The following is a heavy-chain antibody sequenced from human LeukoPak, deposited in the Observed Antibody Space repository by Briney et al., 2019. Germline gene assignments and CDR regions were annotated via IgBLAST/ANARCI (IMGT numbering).Heavy chain of an antibody. J-gene: IGHJ4*02. CDR1: GFTFSSYA. CDR3: AKDPAPFSSSWYYFDY. V-gene: IGHV3-9*01. D-gene: IGHD6-13*01. CDR2: ISWNSGSI. Sequence: GGSLRLSCAASGFTFSSYAMHWVRQAPGKGLEWVSGISWNSGSIGYADSVKGRFTISRDNAKNSLYLQMNSLRAEDTALYYCAKDPAPFSSSWYYFDYWGQGTLVTVSS.